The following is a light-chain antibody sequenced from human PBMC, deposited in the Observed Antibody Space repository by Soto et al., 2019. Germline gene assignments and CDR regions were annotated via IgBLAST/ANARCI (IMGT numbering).Light chain of an antibody. V-gene: IGLV2-14*01. CDR1: SSDVGGYNY. CDR2: DVS. J-gene: IGLJ1*01. CDR3: SSYTSSSTLV. Sequence: QSVLTQPASVSGSPGQSITISCTGTSSDVGGYNYVSCYQQHPGKAPKLMIYDVSNRPSGVSNRFSGSKSVNTASLTISGLQAEDEADYYCSSYTSSSTLVFGTGTKVTVL.